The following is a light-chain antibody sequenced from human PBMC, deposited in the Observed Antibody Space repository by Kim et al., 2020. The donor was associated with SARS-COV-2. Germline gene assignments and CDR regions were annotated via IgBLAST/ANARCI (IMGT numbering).Light chain of an antibody. CDR3: QEYNSDFT. CDR2: DAS. Sequence: DIQMTQSPSILSASVGDRVTITCRASQTISTWLAWYQQKPGKPPNALISDASSLESGVPSRLSGSGSGTEFTLTISSLQPDDFATYYCQEYNSDFTFGPGTKVDIK. J-gene: IGKJ3*01. CDR1: QTISTW. V-gene: IGKV1-5*01.